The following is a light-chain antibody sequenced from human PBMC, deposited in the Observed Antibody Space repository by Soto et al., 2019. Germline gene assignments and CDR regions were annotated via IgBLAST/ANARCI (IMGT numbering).Light chain of an antibody. CDR3: TSYTSSSTYV. J-gene: IGLJ1*01. Sequence: QSVLTQPASVSGSPGQSITISCTGTSSDVGGYNFVSWYQQYPGKAPQLVIYDVTNRPSGVSDRFSGFKSANTASLTISGLQAEDEAEYYCTSYTSSSTYVFGTGTKLTVL. V-gene: IGLV2-14*01. CDR2: DVT. CDR1: SSDVGGYNF.